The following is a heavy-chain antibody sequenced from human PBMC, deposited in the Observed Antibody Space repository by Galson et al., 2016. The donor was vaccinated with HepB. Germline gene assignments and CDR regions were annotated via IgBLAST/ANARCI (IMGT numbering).Heavy chain of an antibody. D-gene: IGHD3-22*01. Sequence: LRLSCAASGFTFSEHYMEWVRQAAGKGLEWVGRARNKPKSYSTAYAASVKGRFTISRDDSKNSLYLQMSSLKTEDTAVYYCVSSFRDRSGGVWDFNIWGHGTMVTVSS. J-gene: IGHJ3*02. CDR1: GFTFSEHY. CDR3: VSSFRDRSGGVWDFNI. CDR2: ARNKPKSYST. V-gene: IGHV3-72*01.